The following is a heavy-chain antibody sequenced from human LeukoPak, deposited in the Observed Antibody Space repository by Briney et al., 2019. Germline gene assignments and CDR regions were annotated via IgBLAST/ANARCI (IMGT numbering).Heavy chain of an antibody. CDR3: ARDRVAYSGYDFTYFDY. CDR2: IKEDGSEK. V-gene: IGHV3-7*03. Sequence: GGSLRLSCKTSGFTFSNYWMSWVRQAPGKGLEWVANIKEDGSEKYYVHSVDGRFTISRDNAENSLYLQMNSLRAEDTALYYCARDRVAYSGYDFTYFDYWGQGTLVTVSS. J-gene: IGHJ4*02. CDR1: GFTFSNYW. D-gene: IGHD5-12*01.